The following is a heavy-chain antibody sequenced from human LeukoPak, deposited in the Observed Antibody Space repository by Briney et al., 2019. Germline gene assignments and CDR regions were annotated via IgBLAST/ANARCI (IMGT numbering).Heavy chain of an antibody. CDR3: AKDRDYGGNSQIFDY. V-gene: IGHV3-64D*06. D-gene: IGHD4-23*01. Sequence: GGSLRLSCSASGFIFSNNAMHWVRQAPGKGLEYVSAISSNGDNRYYADSVKGRFTISRDISKNTLYLQMSSLRADDTAVYYCAKDRDYGGNSQIFDYWGQGTLVTVSS. CDR2: ISSNGDNR. J-gene: IGHJ4*02. CDR1: GFIFSNNA.